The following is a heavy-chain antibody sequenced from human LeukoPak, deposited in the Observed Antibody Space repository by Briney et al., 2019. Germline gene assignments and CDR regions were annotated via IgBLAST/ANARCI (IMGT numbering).Heavy chain of an antibody. CDR1: GFTFSDYY. V-gene: IGHV3-11*01. J-gene: IGHJ6*03. Sequence: MTGGSLRLSCAASGFTFSDYYMRWIRQAPGKGLEWVSYIRSSGNTIYYTDSVKGRFTISRDNAKNSLYLQMNSLRAEDTAVYYCARGMKVRNYYYYYYYMDVWGKGTTVTVPS. CDR3: ARGMKVRNYYYYYYYMDV. D-gene: IGHD2-2*01. CDR2: IRSSGNTI.